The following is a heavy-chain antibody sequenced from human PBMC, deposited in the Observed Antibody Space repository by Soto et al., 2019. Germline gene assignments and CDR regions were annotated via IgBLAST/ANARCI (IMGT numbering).Heavy chain of an antibody. CDR2: IVVGSGNT. Sequence: GASVKVSCKASGFTFTSSAMQWVRQARGQRLEWIGWIVVGSGNTNYAQKFQERVTITRDMSTSTAYMELSSLRSEDTAVYYCAAAYDFWSGYLTYAFDIWGQGTMVTVSS. D-gene: IGHD3-3*01. CDR1: GFTFTSSA. CDR3: AAAYDFWSGYLTYAFDI. V-gene: IGHV1-58*02. J-gene: IGHJ3*02.